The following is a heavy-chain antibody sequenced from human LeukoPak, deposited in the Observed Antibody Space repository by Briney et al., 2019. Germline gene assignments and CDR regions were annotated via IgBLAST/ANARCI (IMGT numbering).Heavy chain of an antibody. V-gene: IGHV4-59*08. CDR2: IYYSGST. D-gene: IGHD1-7*01. Sequence: SETLSLTCTVSGGSISSYYWSWIRQPPGKGLEWIGYIYYSGSTNYNPSLKSRVTISVDTSKNQFSLKLSSVTAADTAVYYCASTQTGTIALDYWGQGTLVTVSS. CDR1: GGSISSYY. CDR3: ASTQTGTIALDY. J-gene: IGHJ4*02.